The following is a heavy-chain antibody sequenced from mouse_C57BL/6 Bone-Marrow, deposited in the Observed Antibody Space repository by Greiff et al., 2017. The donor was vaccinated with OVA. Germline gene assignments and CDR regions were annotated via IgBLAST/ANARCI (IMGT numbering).Heavy chain of an antibody. CDR3: ARDVCYYFDY. CDR1: GYTFTSYW. Sequence: VQLQQPGAELVKPGASVKMSCKASGYTFTSYWITWVKQRPGQGLEWIGDIYPGSGSTNYNEKFKSKATLTVGTSSSTAYMQLSSLTSEDSAVYYCARDVCYYFDYWGQGTTLTVSS. CDR2: IYPGSGST. J-gene: IGHJ2*01. V-gene: IGHV1-55*01.